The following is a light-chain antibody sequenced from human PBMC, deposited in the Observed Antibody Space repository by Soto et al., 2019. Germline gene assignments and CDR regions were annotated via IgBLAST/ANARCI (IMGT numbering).Light chain of an antibody. J-gene: IGLJ2*01. Sequence: SYELTQPPSVSVSPGQTASITGSGDKLGDKYACWYQQKPGQSPVLVIYQDNKRPSGIPERFSGSNSGNTATLTISGTQAMDEADYYCQAWASSTALVVFGGGTKLTVL. CDR1: KLGDKY. V-gene: IGLV3-1*01. CDR2: QDN. CDR3: QAWASSTALVV.